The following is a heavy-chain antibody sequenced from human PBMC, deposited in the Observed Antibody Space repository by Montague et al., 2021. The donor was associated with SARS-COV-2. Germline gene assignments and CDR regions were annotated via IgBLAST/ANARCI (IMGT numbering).Heavy chain of an antibody. D-gene: IGHD5-18*01. CDR2: FDPEDGET. J-gene: IGHJ6*03. V-gene: IGHV1-24*01. CDR3: ATTRDVVTARGYMDV. CDR1: GYTLTELS. Sequence: SVKVSCKVSGYTLTELSMHWVRQAPGKGLEWMGGFDPEDGETIYAQKFQGRVTMTDDTSTDTAYMELSSLRSEDTAVYYCATTRDVVTARGYMDVWGKGTTVTVSS.